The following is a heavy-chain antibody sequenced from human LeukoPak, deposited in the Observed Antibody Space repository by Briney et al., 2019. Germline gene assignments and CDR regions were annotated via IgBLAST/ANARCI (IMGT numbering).Heavy chain of an antibody. CDR3: ARDRRGPSRAGYCSSTSCYEVWFDP. V-gene: IGHV3-21*01. CDR2: ISSSSSYI. D-gene: IGHD2-2*01. CDR1: EFTFSNHS. Sequence: GGSLRLSCAASEFTFSNHSMNWDRKPPGKGLEWVTHISSSSSYIYYADAVKGRFTISRDNAKNSLYLQMNSLRAEDTAVYYCARDRRGPSRAGYCSSTSCYEVWFDPWGQGTLVTVSS. J-gene: IGHJ5*02.